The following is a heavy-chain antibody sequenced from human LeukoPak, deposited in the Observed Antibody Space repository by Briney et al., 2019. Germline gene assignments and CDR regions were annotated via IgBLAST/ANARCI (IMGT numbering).Heavy chain of an antibody. J-gene: IGHJ5*02. CDR1: GFTFSSYA. D-gene: IGHD2-8*01. Sequence: GGSLRLSCVVSGFTFSSYAMSWVRQAPGKGLEWVSGISGSGGSTYYADSVKGRFTVSRDNSKNTLYLQMNSLRAEDTAVYYCARWGARMRFDPWGQGTLVTVSS. V-gene: IGHV3-23*01. CDR3: ARWGARMRFDP. CDR2: ISGSGGST.